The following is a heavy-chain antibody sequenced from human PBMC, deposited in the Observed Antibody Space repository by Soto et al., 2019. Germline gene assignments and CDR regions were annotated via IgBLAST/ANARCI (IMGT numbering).Heavy chain of an antibody. D-gene: IGHD3-9*01. CDR3: EVTTGY. J-gene: IGHJ4*02. CDR2: VSPDSGNS. V-gene: IGHV1-8*02. CDR1: GYTFTSYD. Sequence: ASVKVSCKASGYTFTSYDINWVRQATGQGLEWMGWVSPDSGNSGYAQQFQGRVTMTSDTSISTVYMELSNLRSEDTAMYYCEVTTGYWGQGTMVTVSS.